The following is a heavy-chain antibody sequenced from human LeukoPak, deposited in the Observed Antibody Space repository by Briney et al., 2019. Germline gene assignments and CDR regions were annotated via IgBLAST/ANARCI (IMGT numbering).Heavy chain of an antibody. Sequence: GGSLRLSCAASGFTFSSYGMHWVRQAPGKGLEWVAVIWYDGSNKYYADSVKGRFTISRDNSKNTLYLQMNSLRAEDTAVYYCARDSCTNGVCYLLDYWGQGTLVTVSS. J-gene: IGHJ4*02. CDR1: GFTFSSYG. V-gene: IGHV3-33*01. CDR3: ARDSCTNGVCYLLDY. D-gene: IGHD2-8*01. CDR2: IWYDGSNK.